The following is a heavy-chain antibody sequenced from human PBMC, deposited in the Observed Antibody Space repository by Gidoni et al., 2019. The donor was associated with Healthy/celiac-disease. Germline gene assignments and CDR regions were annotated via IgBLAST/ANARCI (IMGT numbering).Heavy chain of an antibody. Sequence: EVQLVESGGGLVQPGRSLRLSCAASGFTFSSYSMNWVRQAPGKGLYWVSYISSSSSTIYYADSVKGRFTISRDNAKNSLYLQMNSLRGEDTAVYYCAREGYYCSGGSCPTYYGYWGQGTLVTVS. CDR1: GFTFSSYS. CDR2: ISSSSSTI. CDR3: AREGYYCSGGSCPTYYGY. D-gene: IGHD2-15*01. V-gene: IGHV3-48*01. J-gene: IGHJ4*02.